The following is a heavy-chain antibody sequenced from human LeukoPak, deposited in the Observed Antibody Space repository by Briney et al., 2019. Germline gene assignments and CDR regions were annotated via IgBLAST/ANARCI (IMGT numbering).Heavy chain of an antibody. CDR3: ARGTTVVTSWFDP. D-gene: IGHD4-23*01. CDR1: GGSISSYY. CDR2: IYYSGST. V-gene: IGHV4-59*01. Sequence: PSETLSLTCTVSGGSISSYYWSWIRQPPGKGLEWIGYIYYSGSTDYNPSLKSRVTISVDTSKNQFSLKLNSVTAADTAVYYCARGTTVVTSWFDPRGQGTLVTVSS. J-gene: IGHJ5*02.